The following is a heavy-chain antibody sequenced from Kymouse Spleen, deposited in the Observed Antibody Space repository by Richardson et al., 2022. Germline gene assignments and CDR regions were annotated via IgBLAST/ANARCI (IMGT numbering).Heavy chain of an antibody. D-gene: IGHD3-10*01. CDR2: ISWNSGSI. CDR3: AKDSHMVRGVNWFDP. Sequence: EVQLVESGGGLVQPGRSLRLSCAASGFTFDDYAMHWVRQAPGKGLEWVSGISWNSGSIGYADSVKGRFTISRDNAKNSLYLQMNSLRAEDTALYYCAKDSHMVRGVNWFDPWGQGTLVTVSS. V-gene: IGHV3-9*01. CDR1: GFTFDDYA. J-gene: IGHJ5*02.